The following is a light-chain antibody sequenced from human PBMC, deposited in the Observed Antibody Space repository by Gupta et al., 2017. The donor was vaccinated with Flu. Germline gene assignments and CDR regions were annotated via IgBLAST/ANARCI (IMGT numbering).Light chain of an antibody. J-gene: IGLJ3*02. CDR2: NTN. CDR3: VLYLGTGIWM. CDR1: SGPVSHTYY. V-gene: IGLV8-61*01. Sequence: QTVVTQEPSFSASPGETVTLTCVLSSGPVSHTYYPTWYQQTPGQAPRTLLHNTNIRSSGVPDRFSGSILGDKAALTITGAQADDETDYYCVLYLGTGIWMFGEGTKLTVL.